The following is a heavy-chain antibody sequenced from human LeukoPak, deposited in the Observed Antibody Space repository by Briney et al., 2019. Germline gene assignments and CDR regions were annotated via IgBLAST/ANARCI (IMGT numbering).Heavy chain of an antibody. CDR1: GGSISSYY. V-gene: IGHV4-59*01. J-gene: IGHJ3*02. D-gene: IGHD3-9*01. CDR2: IYYSGST. Sequence: SETLSLTCTVSGGSISSYYWSWIRQPPGKGLEWIGYIYYSGSTNYNPSLKSRVTISVDTSKNQFSLKLSSVTAADTAVYYCARDTYYDILTGYSFASDIWGQGTMVTVSS. CDR3: ARDTYYDILTGYSFASDI.